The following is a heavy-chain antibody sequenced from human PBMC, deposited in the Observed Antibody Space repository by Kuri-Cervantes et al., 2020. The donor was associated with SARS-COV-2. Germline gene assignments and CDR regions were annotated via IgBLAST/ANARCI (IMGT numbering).Heavy chain of an antibody. D-gene: IGHD3-10*01. CDR2: IYYSGST. CDR1: GGSISSSSYY. J-gene: IGHJ3*02. CDR3: ARGGPVRAGTGHAFDI. V-gene: IGHV4-39*07. Sequence: SETLSLTCTVSGGSISSSSYYWGWIRQPPGKGLEWIGSIYYSGSTYYNPSLKSRVTISVDTSKNQFSLKLSSVTAADTAVYYCARGGPVRAGTGHAFDIWGQGTMVTVAS.